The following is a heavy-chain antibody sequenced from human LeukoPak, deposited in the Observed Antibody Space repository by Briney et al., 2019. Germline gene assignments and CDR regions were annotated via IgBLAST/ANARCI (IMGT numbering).Heavy chain of an antibody. V-gene: IGHV4-61*02. CDR1: GGSISSGRYY. J-gene: IGHJ4*02. CDR3: ATGYSYGYSLDY. Sequence: SETLSLTCTVSGGSISSGRYYWSWIRQPAGKGLEWIGRVYSSGSTNYNPSLKSRVTMSLDTSKNQFSLKLSSVTAADTAVYYCATGYSYGYSLDYWGQGTLVTVSS. D-gene: IGHD5-18*01. CDR2: VYSSGST.